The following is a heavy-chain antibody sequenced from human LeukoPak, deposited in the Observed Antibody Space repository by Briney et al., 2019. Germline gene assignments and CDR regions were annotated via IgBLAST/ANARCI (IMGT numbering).Heavy chain of an antibody. J-gene: IGHJ6*02. V-gene: IGHV1-69*13. CDR2: IIPIFGTA. D-gene: IGHD2/OR15-2a*01. CDR1: GGTFSSYA. CDR3: ASELPAEYKIVSPYYYYYYGMDV. Sequence: ASVKVSCKASGGTFSSYAISWVRQAPGRGLEWMGGIIPIFGTADYAQKFQGRVTITADESTSTAYMELSSLRSEDTAVYYCASELPAEYKIVSPYYYYYYGMDVWGQGTTVTVSS.